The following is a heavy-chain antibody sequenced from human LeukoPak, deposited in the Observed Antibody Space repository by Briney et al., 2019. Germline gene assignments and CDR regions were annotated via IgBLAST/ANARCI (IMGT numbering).Heavy chain of an antibody. CDR2: INSDGSST. J-gene: IGHJ4*02. V-gene: IGHV3-74*01. Sequence: GGSLRLSCAASGFTFSSYWMHWVRQAPGKGLVWVSRINSDGSSTSYADSVKGRFTISRDNAKNTLYLQMNSLRAEDTAVYYCARYNIAVAGFDYWGQGALVTVSS. D-gene: IGHD6-19*01. CDR3: ARYNIAVAGFDY. CDR1: GFTFSSYW.